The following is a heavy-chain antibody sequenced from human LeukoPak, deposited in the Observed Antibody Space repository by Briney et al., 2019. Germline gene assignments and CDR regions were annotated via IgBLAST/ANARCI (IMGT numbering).Heavy chain of an antibody. J-gene: IGHJ4*02. V-gene: IGHV4-39*02. CDR2: IYYSGRT. CDR1: GDSISSSNYY. CDR3: ARLYYYDSSGPPL. Sequence: SETLSLTCTISGDSISSSNYYWGWIRQPPGKGLEWIGNIYYSGRTYYNPSLKSRITISVDTSKKDFSLKLSSVTAVDTAVYYCARLYYYDSSGPPLWGQGTMVAVSS. D-gene: IGHD3-22*01.